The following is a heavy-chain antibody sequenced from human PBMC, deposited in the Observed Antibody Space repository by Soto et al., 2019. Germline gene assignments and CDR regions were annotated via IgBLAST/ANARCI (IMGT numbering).Heavy chain of an antibody. D-gene: IGHD3-10*01. V-gene: IGHV4-61*05. J-gene: IGHJ3*01. CDR1: SGSISSTIYS. CDR3: ARVWGGAFDF. CDR2: IYYSGST. Sequence: PSETLSLTCTVSSGSISSTIYSWDWIRQPPGKGLEWIGYIYYSGSTNYNPSLKSRVTISVDTSKNQFSLKLSSVTAADTAVYYCARVWGGAFDFWGQGTMVTVSS.